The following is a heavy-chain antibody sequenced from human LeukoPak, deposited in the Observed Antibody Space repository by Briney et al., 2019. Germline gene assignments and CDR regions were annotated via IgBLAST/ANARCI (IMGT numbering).Heavy chain of an antibody. V-gene: IGHV4-34*01. CDR1: GGSFSGYY. J-gene: IGHJ4*02. CDR3: ARGRNYYYRSGSYYFDY. Sequence: SETLSLTCAVYGGSFSGYYWSWIRQPPGKGLEWLGEINHSGSTNYNPSLKSRVTISVDTSKNQFSLKLSSVTAADTAVYYCARGRNYYYRSGSYYFDYWGQGTLVTVSS. D-gene: IGHD3-10*01. CDR2: INHSGST.